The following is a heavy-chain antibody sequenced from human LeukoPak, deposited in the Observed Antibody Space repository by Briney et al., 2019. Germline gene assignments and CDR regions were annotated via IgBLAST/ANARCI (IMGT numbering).Heavy chain of an antibody. Sequence: PSETLSLTCTVSGGSISSGDYYWSWIRQPPGKGLEWIGYIYYSGSTYYNPSLKSRVTISVDTSKNQFSLKLSSVTAADTAVYYCARAPRQLIGLDYWGQGTLVTVSS. CDR1: GGSISSGDYY. D-gene: IGHD2-8*01. CDR3: ARAPRQLIGLDY. V-gene: IGHV4-30-4*02. J-gene: IGHJ4*02. CDR2: IYYSGST.